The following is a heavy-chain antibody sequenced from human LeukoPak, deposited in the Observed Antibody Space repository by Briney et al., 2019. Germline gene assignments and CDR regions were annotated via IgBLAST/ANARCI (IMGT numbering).Heavy chain of an antibody. J-gene: IGHJ4*02. CDR3: ARDAMVRGVLIDY. Sequence: GGSLRLSCAASEFTFGTYSMNWVRQAPGKGLEWVSSISSSSSYIYYADSVKGRFTISRDNAKNSLFLQMSSLRAEDTAVYYCARDAMVRGVLIDYWGQGTLVTVSS. V-gene: IGHV3-21*01. CDR2: ISSSSSYI. CDR1: EFTFGTYS. D-gene: IGHD3-10*01.